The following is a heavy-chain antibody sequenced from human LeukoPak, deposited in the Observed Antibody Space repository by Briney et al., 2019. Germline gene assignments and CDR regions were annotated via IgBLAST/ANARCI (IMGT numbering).Heavy chain of an antibody. CDR2: IYSGGST. Sequence: PGGSLRLSCAASGFTVSSNYMSWVRQAPGKGLEWVSVIYSGGSTYYADSVKGRFTISRDNSKNTLYLQMNSLRAEDTAVYYCARDTPYSGSYYYYYGMDVWGQGTTVTVSS. CDR3: ARDTPYSGSYYYYYGMDV. D-gene: IGHD1-26*01. CDR1: GFTVSSNY. V-gene: IGHV3-66*01. J-gene: IGHJ6*02.